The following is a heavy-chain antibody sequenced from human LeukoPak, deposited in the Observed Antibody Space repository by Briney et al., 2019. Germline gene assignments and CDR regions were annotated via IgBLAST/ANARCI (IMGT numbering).Heavy chain of an antibody. D-gene: IGHD6-13*01. CDR2: IYYSGST. Sequence: SETLSLTCTVSGGSISSYYWIWIRQPPGKGLEWIGYIYYSGSTNYNPSLKSRVTISVDTSKNQFSLKLSSVTAADTAVYYCARSSIGSSWYNDYWGQGTLVTVSS. CDR3: ARSSIGSSWYNDY. CDR1: GGSISSYY. V-gene: IGHV4-59*08. J-gene: IGHJ4*02.